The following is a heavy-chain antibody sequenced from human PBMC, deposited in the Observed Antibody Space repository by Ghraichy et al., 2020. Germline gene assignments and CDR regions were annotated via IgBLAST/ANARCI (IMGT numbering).Heavy chain of an antibody. CDR1: GGSISSYY. D-gene: IGHD3-3*01. V-gene: IGHV4-59*01. CDR3: ARGLGDFWSGYYTGGYYFDY. CDR2: IYYSGST. Sequence: SETLSLTCTVSGGSISSYYWSWIRQPPGKGLEWIGYIYYSGSTNYNPSLKSRVTISVDTSKNQFSLKLSSVTAVDTAVYYCARGLGDFWSGYYTGGYYFDYWGQGTLVTVSS. J-gene: IGHJ4*02.